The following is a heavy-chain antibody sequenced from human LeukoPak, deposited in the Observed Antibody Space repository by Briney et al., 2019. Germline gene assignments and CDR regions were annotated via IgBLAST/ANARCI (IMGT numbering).Heavy chain of an antibody. Sequence: SETLSLTCTVSGGSISSYYWSWIRQPPGKGLEWIGCIYYSGSTNYNTSLKSRVTISVDTSKNQFSLKPSSVTAADTAVYYCARGSAYYYDSSGYPTFDYWGQGTLVTVSP. J-gene: IGHJ4*02. V-gene: IGHV4-59*01. D-gene: IGHD3-22*01. CDR3: ARGSAYYYDSSGYPTFDY. CDR2: IYYSGST. CDR1: GGSISSYY.